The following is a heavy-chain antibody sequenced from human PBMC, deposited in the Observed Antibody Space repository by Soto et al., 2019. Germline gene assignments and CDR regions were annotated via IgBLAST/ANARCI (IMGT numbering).Heavy chain of an antibody. D-gene: IGHD3-10*01. V-gene: IGHV3-23*01. J-gene: IGHJ4*02. Sequence: GGSLRLSCAASGFTFSTYGMNWVRQAPGKGLEWVSYISGSGGSTYYADSVKGRFTISRDNSKNTLYLQMNSLRAEDTAVYYCAKAMGFGEALFDYWGQGTLVTVSS. CDR2: ISGSGGST. CDR1: GFTFSTYG. CDR3: AKAMGFGEALFDY.